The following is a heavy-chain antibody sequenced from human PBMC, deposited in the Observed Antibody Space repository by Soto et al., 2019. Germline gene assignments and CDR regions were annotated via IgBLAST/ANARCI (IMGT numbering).Heavy chain of an antibody. V-gene: IGHV3-64*01. CDR1: GFTFSSYA. CDR3: VRGVGLRYFDWASFDY. D-gene: IGHD3-9*01. Sequence: PGGSLRLSCAASGFTFSSYAMHWVRQAPGKGLEYVSAISSNGGSTYYANSVKGRFTISRDNSKNTLYLQMGSLRAEDMAVYYCVRGVGLRYFDWASFDYWGQGTLVTVSS. CDR2: ISSNGGST. J-gene: IGHJ4*02.